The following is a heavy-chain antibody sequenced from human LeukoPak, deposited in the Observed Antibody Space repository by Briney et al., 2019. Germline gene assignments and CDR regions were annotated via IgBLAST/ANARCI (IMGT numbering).Heavy chain of an antibody. Sequence: GASVKVSCKASGYTFTSYGINWVRQATGQGLEWMGWMNPNSGNTGYAQKFQGRVTMTRNTSISTAYMELSSLRSEDTAVYYCARVTYYDFWSGYRPHYYYYGMDVWGQGTTVTVSS. CDR3: ARVTYYDFWSGYRPHYYYYGMDV. D-gene: IGHD3-3*01. V-gene: IGHV1-8*01. J-gene: IGHJ6*02. CDR1: GYTFTSYG. CDR2: MNPNSGNT.